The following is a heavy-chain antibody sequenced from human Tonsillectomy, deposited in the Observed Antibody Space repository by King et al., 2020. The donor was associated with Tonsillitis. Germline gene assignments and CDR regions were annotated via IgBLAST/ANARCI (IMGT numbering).Heavy chain of an antibody. CDR3: ARDPYYDFWSAHSNFDY. CDR2: ISSSSSYI. D-gene: IGHD3-3*01. J-gene: IGHJ4*02. Sequence: EVQLVESGGGLVKPGGSLRLSCAASGFTFSSYSMHWVRQAPGKGLEWVSSISSSSSYIYYADSVKGRFTISRDNAKNSLYLQMNSLRAEDTAVYYCARDPYYDFWSAHSNFDYWGQGTLVTVSS. CDR1: GFTFSSYS. V-gene: IGHV3-21*01.